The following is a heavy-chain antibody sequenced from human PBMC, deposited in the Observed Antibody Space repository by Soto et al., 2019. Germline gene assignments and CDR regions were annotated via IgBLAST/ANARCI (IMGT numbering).Heavy chain of an antibody. CDR1: GGSFSGYY. CDR3: ARDSRMAGDYYYYYYMDV. J-gene: IGHJ6*03. Sequence: TSETLSLTCAVFGGSFSGYYWSWIRQPPGKGLEWIGEINHSGSTYYNPSLKSRVTISVDTSKNQFSLKLSSVSAADTAVYYCARDSRMAGDYYYYYYMDVWGKGTTVTVSS. D-gene: IGHD6-19*01. V-gene: IGHV4-34*09. CDR2: INHSGST.